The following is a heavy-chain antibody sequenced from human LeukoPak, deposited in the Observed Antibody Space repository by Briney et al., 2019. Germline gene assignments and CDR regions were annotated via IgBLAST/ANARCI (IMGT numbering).Heavy chain of an antibody. D-gene: IGHD3-22*01. CDR3: ARGHDSSGYHHS. V-gene: IGHV1-69*04. J-gene: IGHJ4*02. CDR1: GGTFSSNA. Sequence: GASVKVSCKASGGTFSSNAISWVRQAPGQGLEWMGRIIPILGIANYAQKFQGRVTITADKSTSTAYMELSSLRSEDTAVYYCARGHDSSGYHHSWGQGTLVTVSS. CDR2: IIPILGIA.